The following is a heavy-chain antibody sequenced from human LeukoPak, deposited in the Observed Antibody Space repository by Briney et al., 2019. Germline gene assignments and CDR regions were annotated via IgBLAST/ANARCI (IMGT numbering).Heavy chain of an antibody. Sequence: ASVKVSCXASGYTFTGYYMHWVRQAPGQGLEWMGWINPNSGGTNYAQKFQGRVTMTGDTSISTAYMELSRLRSDDTAVYYCARVPPNYDSSGYCDYWGQGTLVTVSS. D-gene: IGHD3-22*01. CDR1: GYTFTGYY. CDR3: ARVPPNYDSSGYCDY. J-gene: IGHJ4*02. CDR2: INPNSGGT. V-gene: IGHV1-2*02.